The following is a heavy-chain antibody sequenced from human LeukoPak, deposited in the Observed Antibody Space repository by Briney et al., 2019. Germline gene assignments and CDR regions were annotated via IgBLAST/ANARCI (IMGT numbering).Heavy chain of an antibody. CDR3: ARQGGSSSPYYYYYMDV. CDR2: IYHSGNT. V-gene: IGHV4-38-2*01. D-gene: IGHD6-13*01. Sequence: SETLSLTCAVSGYSISSGHYWGWFRQPPGKGLEWIGCIYHSGNTYYNPSLKSRVTISVDTSKNLFSLSLTSVTAADTAVYYCARQGGSSSPYYYYYMDVWGKGTTVTVSS. J-gene: IGHJ6*03. CDR1: GYSISSGHY.